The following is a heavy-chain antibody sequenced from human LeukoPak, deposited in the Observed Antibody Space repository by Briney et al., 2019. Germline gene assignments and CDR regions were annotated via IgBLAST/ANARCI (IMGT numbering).Heavy chain of an antibody. CDR2: IYYSGST. D-gene: IGHD3-3*01. V-gene: IGHV4-59*01. CDR1: GLIFSSYS. CDR3: ARQRDDFWSGYHPPHFDY. Sequence: GSLRLSCAASGLIFSSYSMSWIRQPPGKGLEWIGYIYYSGSTNYNPSLKSRVTISVDTSKNQFSLKLSSVTAADTAVYYCARQRDDFWSGYHPPHFDYWGQGTLVTVSS. J-gene: IGHJ4*02.